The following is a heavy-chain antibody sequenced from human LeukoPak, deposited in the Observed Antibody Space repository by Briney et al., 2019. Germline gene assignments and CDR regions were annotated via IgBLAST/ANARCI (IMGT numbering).Heavy chain of an antibody. CDR2: INHSGST. V-gene: IGHV4-34*01. CDR1: GGSFSGYH. Sequence: PSETLSLTCAVYGGSFSGYHWSGIRQPPGKGLEWVGEINHSGSTNYNPSLKSRVTISVDTSKNQFSLKLSSVTAADTAVYYCARGPHTGVNYYDSSGYYYWGQGTLVTVSS. D-gene: IGHD3-22*01. CDR3: ARGPHTGVNYYDSSGYYY. J-gene: IGHJ4*02.